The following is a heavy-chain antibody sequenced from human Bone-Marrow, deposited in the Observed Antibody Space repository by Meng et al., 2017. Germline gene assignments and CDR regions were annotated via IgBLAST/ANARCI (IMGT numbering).Heavy chain of an antibody. CDR3: ARDSGFDY. V-gene: IGHV3-33*01. Sequence: VELGGFGGGVVQAGRSVCLYCAVAGFTLSSYRMHWVSQEPGKGLEWVAVIWYYGRNKYYADSVKGRFTISRDNPKNTLYLQMNSLRAEDTAVYYCARDSGFDYWGQGTLVTVSS. J-gene: IGHJ4*02. CDR1: GFTLSSYR. D-gene: IGHD7-27*01. CDR2: IWYYGRNK.